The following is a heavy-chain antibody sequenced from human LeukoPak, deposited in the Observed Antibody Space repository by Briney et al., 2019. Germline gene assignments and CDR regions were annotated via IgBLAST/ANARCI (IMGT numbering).Heavy chain of an antibody. V-gene: IGHV3-30-3*01. CDR2: ISYDGSNK. CDR3: ARPYGDYYWGYYYGMDV. CDR1: GFTFSSYA. D-gene: IGHD4-17*01. J-gene: IGHJ6*02. Sequence: PGRSLRLSCAASGFTFSSYAMHWVRQAPGKGLEWVAVISYDGSNKYYADSVKGRFTISRDNSKNTLYLQMNSLRAEDTAVYYCARPYGDYYWGYYYGMDVWGQGTTVTVSS.